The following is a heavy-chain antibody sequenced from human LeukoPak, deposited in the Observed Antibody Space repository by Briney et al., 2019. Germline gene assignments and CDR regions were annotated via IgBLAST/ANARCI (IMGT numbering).Heavy chain of an antibody. Sequence: SETLSLTCTVSGGSISSGDYYWSWIRQPPGKGLEWIGYIYYSGSTYYNPSLKSRVPISVDTSKNQFSLKLSSVTAADTAVYYCARVYGSGRYYYYGMDVWGKGTTVTVSS. CDR2: IYYSGST. CDR3: ARVYGSGRYYYYGMDV. D-gene: IGHD3-10*01. V-gene: IGHV4-30-4*01. J-gene: IGHJ6*04. CDR1: GGSISSGDYY.